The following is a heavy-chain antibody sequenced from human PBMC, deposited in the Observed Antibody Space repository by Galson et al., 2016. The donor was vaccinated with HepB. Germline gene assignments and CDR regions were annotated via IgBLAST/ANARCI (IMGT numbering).Heavy chain of an antibody. J-gene: IGHJ3*01. Sequence: TLSLTCTVSGGSISSLGHYWTWIRQNPEKGLQWIGYMYYSGNAHYNPSLKSRVIISIDTSKNQFSLKLSSVTAADTAVYFCARSNYHETSRAFDVWGQGTVITVSS. CDR2: MYYSGNA. CDR3: ARSNYHETSRAFDV. D-gene: IGHD1-7*01. CDR1: GGSISSLGHY. V-gene: IGHV4-31*03.